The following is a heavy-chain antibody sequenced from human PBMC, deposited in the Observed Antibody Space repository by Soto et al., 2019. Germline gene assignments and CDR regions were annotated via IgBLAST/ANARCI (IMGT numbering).Heavy chain of an antibody. CDR3: AKGIVVVVAAGDDAFDI. D-gene: IGHD2-15*01. CDR1: GFTFSSYA. Sequence: GGSLRLSCAASGFTFSSYAMSWVRQAPGKGLEWVSAISGSGGSTYYADSVKGRFTISRDNSKNTLYLQMNSLRAEDTAVYYCAKGIVVVVAAGDDAFDIWGQGTMVT. J-gene: IGHJ3*02. V-gene: IGHV3-23*01. CDR2: ISGSGGST.